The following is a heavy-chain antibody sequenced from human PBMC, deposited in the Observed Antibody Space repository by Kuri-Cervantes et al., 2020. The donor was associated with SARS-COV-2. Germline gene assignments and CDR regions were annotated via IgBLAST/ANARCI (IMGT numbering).Heavy chain of an antibody. D-gene: IGHD2-21*01. CDR2: INPNGGGT. V-gene: IGHV1-2*02. CDR1: GYTFIDYH. J-gene: IGHJ3*01. CDR3: AKIAVGVPVVADAFDF. Sequence: ASVKVSCKASGYTFIDYHMHWVRQAPGQGLEWMGWINPNGGGTNYAQKFQGRVTMTNDTSIDTAYMELSGLRSDDTAVYYCAKIAVGVPVVADAFDFWGQGTLVTVSS.